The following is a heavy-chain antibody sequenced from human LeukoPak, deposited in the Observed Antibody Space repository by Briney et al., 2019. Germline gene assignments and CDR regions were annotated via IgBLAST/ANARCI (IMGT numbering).Heavy chain of an antibody. V-gene: IGHV7-4-1*02. D-gene: IGHD3-3*01. CDR1: GYTFTNYA. J-gene: IGHJ5*02. Sequence: ASVKVSCKASGYTFTNYAMNWVRQAPGQGLEWMGWINTNTGNPTYAQGFTGRFVFSLDTSVSTAYLQISNLKAEDTAVYYCVRDAVVRLLTCWFGPWGQGTLVTVSS. CDR2: INTNTGNP. CDR3: VRDAVVRLLTCWFGP.